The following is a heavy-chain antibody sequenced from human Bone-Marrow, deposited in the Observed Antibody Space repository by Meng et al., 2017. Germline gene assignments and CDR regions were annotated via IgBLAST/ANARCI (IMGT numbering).Heavy chain of an antibody. Sequence: QLQLQESGPGLVKPSETLSLTCTVSGGSISSSSYYWGWIRQPPGKGLEWIGSFYYSGSTFSNPSLKNRVTISVDTSKNQFSLKLSSVTAADTAVYYCARDLNAGGILVSWGQGTLVTVSS. CDR3: ARDLNAGGILVS. CDR1: GGSISSSSYY. J-gene: IGHJ5*02. D-gene: IGHD3-16*01. CDR2: FYYSGST. V-gene: IGHV4-39*02.